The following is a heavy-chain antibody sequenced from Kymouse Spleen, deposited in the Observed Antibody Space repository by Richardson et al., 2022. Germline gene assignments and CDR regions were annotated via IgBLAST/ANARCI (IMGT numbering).Heavy chain of an antibody. CDR1: GFTFSSYG. J-gene: IGHJ4*02. D-gene: IGHD3-9*01. V-gene: IGHV3-33*01. CDR3: ARQGRYFDWSLFDY. CDR2: IWYDGSNK. Sequence: QVQLVESGGGVVQPGRSLRLSCAASGFTFSSYGMHWVRQAPGKGLEWVAVIWYDGSNKYYADSVKGRFTISRDNSKNTLYLQMNSLRAEDTAVYYCARQGRYFDWSLFDYWGQGTLVTVSS.